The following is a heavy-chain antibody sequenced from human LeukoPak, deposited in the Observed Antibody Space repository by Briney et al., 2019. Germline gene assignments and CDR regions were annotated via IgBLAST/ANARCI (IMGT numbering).Heavy chain of an antibody. J-gene: IGHJ6*03. CDR2: INHSGST. D-gene: IGHD4-11*01. CDR1: GGSFSGYY. Sequence: PSETLSLTCAVYGGSFSGYYWSWIRQPPGKGLEWIGEINHSGSTNYNPYLKSRVTISVDTSKNQFSLKLSSVTAADTAVYYCARGTTVVYYYYMDVWGKGTTVTV. V-gene: IGHV4-34*01. CDR3: ARGTTVVYYYYMDV.